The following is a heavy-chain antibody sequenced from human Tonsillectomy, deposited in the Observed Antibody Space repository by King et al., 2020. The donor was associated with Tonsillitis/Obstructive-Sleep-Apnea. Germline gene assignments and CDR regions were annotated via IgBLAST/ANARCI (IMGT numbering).Heavy chain of an antibody. CDR2: ISYDGNNK. CDR3: ARDPSTISLYYFDY. D-gene: IGHD5-24*01. V-gene: IGHV3-30*04. J-gene: IGHJ4*02. CDR1: GFTFSSYA. Sequence: VQLVESGGGVVQPVRSLRLSCAASGFTFSSYAVHWVRQAPGKGLEWVAIISYDGNNKYYADSVKGRFTISRDNSKNTLYLQMNSLRPEDTAVYYCARDPSTISLYYFDYWGQGTLVTVSS.